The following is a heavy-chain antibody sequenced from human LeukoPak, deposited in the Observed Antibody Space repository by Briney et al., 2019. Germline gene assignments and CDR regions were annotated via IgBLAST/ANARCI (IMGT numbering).Heavy chain of an antibody. CDR1: GXTFSYYG. Sequence: PGGSLRLSCAASGXTFSYYGMHWVRQAPGRGLEWVAGIRYDGSNQYYADSVKGRFTISRDNPRNTLYLQMNSLRAEDTAVYYCARDDCSSTTCYAYWGQGTLVTVSS. V-gene: IGHV3-33*01. J-gene: IGHJ4*02. CDR3: ARDDCSSTTCYAY. CDR2: IRYDGSNQ. D-gene: IGHD2-2*01.